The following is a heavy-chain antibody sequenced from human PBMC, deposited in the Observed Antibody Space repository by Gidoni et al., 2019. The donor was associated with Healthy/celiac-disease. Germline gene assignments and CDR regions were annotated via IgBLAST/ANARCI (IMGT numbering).Heavy chain of an antibody. CDR2: FDPEDGET. CDR1: GYTLTELS. J-gene: IGHJ6*03. D-gene: IGHD1-26*01. V-gene: IGHV1-24*01. Sequence: QVQLVPSGAEVKTPGASVTVSCKVSGYTLTELSMHWVRQAPGKGLEWMGGFDPEDGETIYAQKFQGRVTKTEDTSTETAYMELSSLRSEERAVYYCETNGGGGSYYYDYMDVWGKGTTVTVSS. CDR3: ETNGGGGSYYYDYMDV.